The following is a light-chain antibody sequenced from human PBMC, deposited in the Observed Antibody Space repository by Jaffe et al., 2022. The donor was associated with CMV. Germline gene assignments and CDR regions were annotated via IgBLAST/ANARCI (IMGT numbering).Light chain of an antibody. V-gene: IGKV1-9*01. CDR1: QGISSY. Sequence: DIQLTQSPSFLSASVGDRVTITCRASQGISSYLAWYQQKPGKAPKLLIYAASTLQSGVPSRFSGSGSGTEFTLTISSLQPEDFATYYCQQLNSYPPPWGFGPGTKVDIK. CDR3: QQLNSYPPPWG. J-gene: IGKJ3*01. CDR2: AAS.